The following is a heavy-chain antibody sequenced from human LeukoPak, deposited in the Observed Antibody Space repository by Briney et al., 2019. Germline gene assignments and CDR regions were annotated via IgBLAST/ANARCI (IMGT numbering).Heavy chain of an antibody. D-gene: IGHD3-22*01. CDR1: GYTFTSYG. V-gene: IGHV1-69*05. CDR3: ARNSDTMIENYFDY. J-gene: IGHJ4*02. CDR2: IIPIFGTA. Sequence: SVKVSCKASGYTFTSYGISWVRQAPGQGLEWMGGIIPIFGTANYAQKFQGRVTITTDESTSTAYMELSSLRSEDTAVYYCARNSDTMIENYFDYWGQGTLVTVSS.